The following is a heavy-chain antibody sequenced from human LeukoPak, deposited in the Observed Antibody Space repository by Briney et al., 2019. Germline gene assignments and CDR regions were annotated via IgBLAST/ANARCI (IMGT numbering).Heavy chain of an antibody. CDR3: ARDVSYYYDSSGPP. CDR2: ISWNSGSI. CDR1: GFTFDDYA. D-gene: IGHD3-22*01. Sequence: PGGSLRLPCAASGFTFDDYAMHWVRQAPGKGLEWVSGISWNSGSIGYADSVKGRFTISRDNAKNSLYLQMNSLRAEDTAVYYCARDVSYYYDSSGPPWGQGTMVTVSS. J-gene: IGHJ3*01. V-gene: IGHV3-9*01.